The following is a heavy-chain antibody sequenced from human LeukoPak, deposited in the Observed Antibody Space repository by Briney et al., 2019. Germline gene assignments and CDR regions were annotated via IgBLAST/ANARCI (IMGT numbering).Heavy chain of an antibody. J-gene: IGHJ3*02. CDR3: ARQGRIVVVTTTHDAFDI. D-gene: IGHD2-21*02. V-gene: IGHV5-51*01. CDR2: IYPGDSDA. CDR1: GYSFNTYW. Sequence: GESLKISCRGSGYSFNTYWIGWVRQMPGKGLEWMGIIYPGDSDARYSPSLQGQVTISVDKSISTAYLQWSSLKASDTAMYYCARQGRIVVVTTTHDAFDIWGQGTMVTVSS.